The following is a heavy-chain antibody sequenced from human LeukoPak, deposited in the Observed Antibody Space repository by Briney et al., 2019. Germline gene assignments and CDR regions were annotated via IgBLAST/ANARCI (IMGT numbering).Heavy chain of an antibody. Sequence: SGTLSLTCSVSGGSISGYYWNWIRQPPGKGLEWIGYMYYSGRTSYNPSLKSRVTISVDTSKNQFSLNLTSVTAADQAVYYCARRSFSYYGMDVWGQGTTVTVSS. CDR1: GGSISGYY. CDR3: ARRSFSYYGMDV. J-gene: IGHJ6*02. V-gene: IGHV4-59*08. CDR2: MYYSGRT.